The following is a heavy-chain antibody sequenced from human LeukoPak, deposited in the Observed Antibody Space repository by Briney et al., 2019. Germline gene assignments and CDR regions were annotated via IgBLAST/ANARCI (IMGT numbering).Heavy chain of an antibody. CDR3: ARLTITFGGVIVPFDY. CDR2: IYYSGST. D-gene: IGHD3-16*02. Sequence: SETLSLTCTVSGGSISSSSYSWGWVRQPPGKGLEWIGSIYYSGSTYYHPSLKSRVTISVDTSKNQFSLKLSSVTAADTAVYYCARLTITFGGVIVPFDYWGQGTLVTVSS. J-gene: IGHJ4*02. V-gene: IGHV4-39*01. CDR1: GGSISSSSYS.